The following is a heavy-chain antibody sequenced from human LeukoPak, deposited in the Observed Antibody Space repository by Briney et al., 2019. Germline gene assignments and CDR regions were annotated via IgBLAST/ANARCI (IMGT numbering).Heavy chain of an antibody. CDR2: INPSGGST. CDR1: GYTFTSYY. J-gene: IGHJ4*02. CDR3: AHEGYYYDSSGYYFDY. Sequence: ASVKVSCKASGYTFTSYYMHWVRQAPGQGLEWVGIINPSGGSTSYAQKFQGRVTMTRDTSISTAYMELSRLRSDDTAVYYCAHEGYYYDSSGYYFDYWGQGTLVTVSS. D-gene: IGHD3-22*01. V-gene: IGHV1-46*01.